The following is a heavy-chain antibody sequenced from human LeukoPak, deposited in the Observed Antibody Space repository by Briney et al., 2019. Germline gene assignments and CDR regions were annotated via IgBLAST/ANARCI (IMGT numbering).Heavy chain of an antibody. J-gene: IGHJ3*02. V-gene: IGHV3-7*01. D-gene: IGHD3-10*01. CDR3: ARGGYYAPAPDAFDI. CDR2: IKQDGSEK. CDR1: GFTFSSYW. Sequence: GGSLRLACAASGFTFSSYWMSWVRQAPGKGLEWVANIKQDGSEKYYVDSVKGRFTISRDNAKNSLYLQMNSLRAEDTAVYYCARGGYYAPAPDAFDIWGQGTMVTVSS.